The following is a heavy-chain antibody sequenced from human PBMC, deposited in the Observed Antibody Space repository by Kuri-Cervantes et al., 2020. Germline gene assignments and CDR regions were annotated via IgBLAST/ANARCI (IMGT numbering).Heavy chain of an antibody. D-gene: IGHD6-19*01. CDR1: GFTFSSYS. J-gene: IGHJ3*02. CDR3: ARFLLSGYSSGSDAFDI. V-gene: IGHV3-21*01. CDR2: ISSSSSYI. Sequence: GGSLRLACVVSGFTFSSYSMDWVRQAPGKGREWVSSISSSSSYIYYEDSVKGRFTISRDNAKNSLYLQMNSLRAEDTAVYYCARFLLSGYSSGSDAFDIWGQGTMVTVSS.